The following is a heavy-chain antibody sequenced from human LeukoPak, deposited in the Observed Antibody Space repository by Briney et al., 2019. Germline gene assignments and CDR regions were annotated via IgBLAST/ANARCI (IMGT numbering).Heavy chain of an antibody. V-gene: IGHV3-23*01. Sequence: GSLGLSFAASGFPFSSSAMSWVRQAPGKGLEWVSVISNNGGYTYYADSVQGRFTISRDNSKSTLCLQMNSLRAEDTAVYYCAKQLGYCSDGSCYFPYWGQGTLVTVSS. D-gene: IGHD2-15*01. J-gene: IGHJ4*02. CDR3: AKQLGYCSDGSCYFPY. CDR1: GFPFSSSA. CDR2: ISNNGGYT.